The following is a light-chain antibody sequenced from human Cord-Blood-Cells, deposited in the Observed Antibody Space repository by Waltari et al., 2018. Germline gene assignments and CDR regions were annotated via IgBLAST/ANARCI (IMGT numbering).Light chain of an antibody. CDR3: QSADSSGTVV. Sequence: SYELTQPPSVSVSPGQTARSTCTGDALPKQYAYWYQQKPGQAPVLVIYKNSERPSGIPARFSGSSSGTTVTLTISGVQAEDEADYYCQSADSSGTVVFGGGTKLTVL. V-gene: IGLV3-25*03. J-gene: IGLJ2*01. CDR2: KNS. CDR1: ALPKQY.